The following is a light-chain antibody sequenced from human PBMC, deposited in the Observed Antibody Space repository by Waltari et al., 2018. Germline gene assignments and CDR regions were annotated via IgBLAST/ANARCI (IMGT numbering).Light chain of an antibody. CDR3: QQYYNSSSIT. CDR2: DAS. Sequence: EIVLTQSPATLSLSPGERATLSCRASRSASSYLAWYQPKPGQAHRLRIYDASNRATGIPARFSGSGSGTDFTLTISSLEPEDFAVYYCQQYYNSSSITFGQGTRLEIK. V-gene: IGKV3-11*01. J-gene: IGKJ5*01. CDR1: RSASSY.